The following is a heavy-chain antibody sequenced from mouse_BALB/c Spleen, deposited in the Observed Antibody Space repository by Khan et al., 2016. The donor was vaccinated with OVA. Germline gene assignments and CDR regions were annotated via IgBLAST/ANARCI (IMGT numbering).Heavy chain of an antibody. CDR1: GFTFSSYS. CDR2: ISSGGDYT. CDR3: ADNFAGSFAY. D-gene: IGHD1-3*01. Sequence: EVQLQESGGDLVKPGGSLKLSCAASGFTFSSYSMSWVSQTPDKRLEWVAYISSGGDYTNYPDSVKERFTISRDNAKNTLYLQMSDVKSEDTAMYYCADNFAGSFAYWGKGTLVTVSA. J-gene: IGHJ3*01. V-gene: IGHV5-6*01.